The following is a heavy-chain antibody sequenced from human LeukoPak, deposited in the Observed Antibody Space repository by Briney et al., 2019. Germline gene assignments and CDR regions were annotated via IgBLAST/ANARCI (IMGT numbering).Heavy chain of an antibody. CDR2: ISSSSSYI. D-gene: IGHD1-1*01. J-gene: IGHJ4*02. Sequence: GGSLRLSCAASGFTFSSYSMNWVRQAPGKGLEWVSSISSSSSYIYYADSVKGRFTISRDNSKNTLYVQMNSLRAEDTAVYYCAKANWDDEYIFTNWGQGTLVTVSS. CDR3: AKANWDDEYIFTN. V-gene: IGHV3-21*04. CDR1: GFTFSSYS.